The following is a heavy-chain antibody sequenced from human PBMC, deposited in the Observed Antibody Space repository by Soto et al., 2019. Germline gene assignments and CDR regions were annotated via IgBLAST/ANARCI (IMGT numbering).Heavy chain of an antibody. CDR2: IYWDDDR. D-gene: IGHD3-3*01. J-gene: IGHJ4*02. V-gene: IGHV2-5*02. CDR3: EQRWGGYGVVTPCEH. Sequence: QVILKESGPTQVKPTQTLTLTCSFSGFSFRPSGVGVGWIRQPPGKALEWLALIYWDDDRRYSPSLKDRLTITKDTSKSQVVLTLTNVDTADTGTYYCEQRWGGYGVVTPCEHWGQGIPVTVSS. CDR1: GFSFRPSGVG.